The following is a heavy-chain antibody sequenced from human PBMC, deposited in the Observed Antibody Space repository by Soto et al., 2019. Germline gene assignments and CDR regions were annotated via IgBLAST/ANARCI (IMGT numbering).Heavy chain of an antibody. CDR2: IIPIFGTA. J-gene: IGHJ4*02. Sequence: QVQLVQSGAEVKKPGSSVKVSCKASGGTFSSYAISWVRQAPGQGLEWMGGIIPIFGTANYAQKFQGRVTITADESTSTSYMELGSLRSEDTAVYYCARVVGAVTPIYYFDYWGQGTLVTVSS. CDR1: GGTFSSYA. D-gene: IGHD1-26*01. CDR3: ARVVGAVTPIYYFDY. V-gene: IGHV1-69*01.